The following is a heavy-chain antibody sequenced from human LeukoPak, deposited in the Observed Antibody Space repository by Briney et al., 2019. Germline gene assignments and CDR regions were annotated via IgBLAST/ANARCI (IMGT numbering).Heavy chain of an antibody. CDR3: ARDNYHTF. V-gene: IGHV3-74*01. J-gene: IGHJ3*01. D-gene: IGHD5-24*01. Sequence: GGSLRLSCAASGFTFSNSWMHWVRQAPGKGLVWVSRIDTDGTNTHYADSVKGRFSISRDNAKNTLYLQMNSLRAEDTAVYYCARDNYHTFWGQGTMVTASS. CDR2: IDTDGTNT. CDR1: GFTFSNSW.